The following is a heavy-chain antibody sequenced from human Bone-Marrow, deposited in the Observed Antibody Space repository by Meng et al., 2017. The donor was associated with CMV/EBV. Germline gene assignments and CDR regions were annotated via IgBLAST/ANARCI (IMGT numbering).Heavy chain of an antibody. CDR1: GVSFSGYY. CDR2: INHRGST. J-gene: IGHJ3*02. CDR3: ARHFDYPNGFDI. Sequence: SETLSLTFAVYGVSFSGYYWSWIRQPPGKGLEWIGEINHRGSTNYNPSLKSRVTISVDTSKNKFSLNLSSVTAADTAVYYCARHFDYPNGFDIWGQGTMVTVSS. D-gene: IGHD3-9*01. V-gene: IGHV4-34*01.